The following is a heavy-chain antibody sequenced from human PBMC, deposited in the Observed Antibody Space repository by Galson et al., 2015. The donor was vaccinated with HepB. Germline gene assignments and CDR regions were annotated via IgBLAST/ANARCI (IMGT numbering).Heavy chain of an antibody. CDR3: AKGRLTSSSWYILDY. CDR2: ISWDGGST. Sequence: SLRLSCAASGFTFDDYTMHWVRQAPGKGLEWVSLISWDGGSTYYADSVKGRFAISRDNSKNSLYLQMNSLRTEDTALYYCAKGRLTSSSWYILDYWGQGTLVTVSS. V-gene: IGHV3-43*01. D-gene: IGHD6-13*01. CDR1: GFTFDDYT. J-gene: IGHJ4*02.